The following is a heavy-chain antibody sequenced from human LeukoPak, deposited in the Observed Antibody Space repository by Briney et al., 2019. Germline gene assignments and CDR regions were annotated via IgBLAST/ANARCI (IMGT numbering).Heavy chain of an antibody. Sequence: SETLSLTCTVSGGSISSYYWSWIRQPPGKGLEWIGYIYYSGSTNCNPSLKSRLTISVDTSKNQFSLKLSSVTAADTAVYYCARGFRRGGGFDPWGQGTLVTVSS. CDR1: GGSISSYY. J-gene: IGHJ5*02. CDR3: ARGFRRGGGFDP. V-gene: IGHV4-59*01. CDR2: IYYSGST. D-gene: IGHD3-10*01.